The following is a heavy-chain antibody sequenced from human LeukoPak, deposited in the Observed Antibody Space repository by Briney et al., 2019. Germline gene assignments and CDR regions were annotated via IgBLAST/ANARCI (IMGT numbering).Heavy chain of an antibody. J-gene: IGHJ5*01. V-gene: IGHV3-7*01. CDR3: ARVTGPKWFLLPFWFDS. CDR1: GLTFSNAW. Sequence: GGSLRLSCAASGLTFSNAWMRWVRQAPGKGLEWVANIKQDGSEKYYVDSVKGRFTISRDNAKNSLSLQMNSLRAEDTAVYYCARVTGPKWFLLPFWFDSWGQGTLVTVSS. CDR2: IKQDGSEK. D-gene: IGHD3-22*01.